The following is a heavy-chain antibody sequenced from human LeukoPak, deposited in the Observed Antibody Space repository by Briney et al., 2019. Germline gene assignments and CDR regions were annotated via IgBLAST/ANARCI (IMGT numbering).Heavy chain of an antibody. Sequence: PVGFLRLSCAASGLIFSSYGMHWVRQAPGEGLEWVAYIRHDESKTFYADSVKGRFTISRDNSKNTLYLQMHSLRAEDTALYYCAKPVIPSAYQGTYYMDVWGKGTTVTVSS. CDR3: AKPVIPSAYQGTYYMDV. D-gene: IGHD3-16*01. V-gene: IGHV3-30*02. J-gene: IGHJ6*03. CDR2: IRHDESKT. CDR1: GLIFSSYG.